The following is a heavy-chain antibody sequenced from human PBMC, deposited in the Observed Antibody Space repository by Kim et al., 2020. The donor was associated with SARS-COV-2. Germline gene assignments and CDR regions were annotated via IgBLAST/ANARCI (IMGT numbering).Heavy chain of an antibody. J-gene: IGHJ5*02. D-gene: IGHD1-26*01. V-gene: IGHV3-23*01. Sequence: AAAVKGRFTISRDNSKNTLYLQMNSLRAEDTAVYYCAKLVVGASVLWFDPWGQGTLVTVSS. CDR3: AKLVVGASVLWFDP.